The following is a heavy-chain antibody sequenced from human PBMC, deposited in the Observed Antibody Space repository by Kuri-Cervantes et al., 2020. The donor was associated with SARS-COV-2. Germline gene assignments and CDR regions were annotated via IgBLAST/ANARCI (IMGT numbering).Heavy chain of an antibody. Sequence: GESLKISCAASGFTFSGSAMHWVRQAPGKGLEWVSSISSSGTYIYYADSVKGRFTISRDNAKNSLYLQMNTLRAEDTAVYYCARNRVDASLASSWAQVRTSNAMDVWGQGTTVTVSS. CDR2: ISSSGTYI. CDR3: ARNRVDASLASSWAQVRTSNAMDV. J-gene: IGHJ6*02. D-gene: IGHD5-12*01. CDR1: GFTFSGSA. V-gene: IGHV3-21*01.